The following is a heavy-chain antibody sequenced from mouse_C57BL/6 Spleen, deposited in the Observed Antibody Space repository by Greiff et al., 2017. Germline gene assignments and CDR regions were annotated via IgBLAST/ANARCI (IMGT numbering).Heavy chain of an antibody. J-gene: IGHJ1*03. Sequence: VKLQESGAELARPGASVKLSCKASGYTFTSYGISWVKQRTGQGLEWIGEIYPRSGNTYYNEKFKGKATLTADKSSSTAYMELRSLTSEDSAVYFCARGGYYYGSSSYFDVWGTGTTVTVSS. CDR1: GYTFTSYG. CDR2: IYPRSGNT. D-gene: IGHD1-1*01. CDR3: ARGGYYYGSSSYFDV. V-gene: IGHV1-81*01.